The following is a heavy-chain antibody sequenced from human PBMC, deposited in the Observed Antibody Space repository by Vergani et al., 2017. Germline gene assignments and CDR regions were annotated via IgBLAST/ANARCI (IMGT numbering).Heavy chain of an antibody. CDR2: INPNSGGT. Sequence: QVQLVQSGAEVKKPGASVKVSCKASGYTFTDYFMHWVRQAPGQGLEWMGWINPNSGGTNYAQKFQGRVTMTRDTSISTAYMELSNLRSDDTAVYYCARDLVVGATYYYYGMDVWGQXP. J-gene: IGHJ6*02. CDR1: GYTFTDYF. D-gene: IGHD1-26*01. CDR3: ARDLVVGATYYYYGMDV. V-gene: IGHV1-2*02.